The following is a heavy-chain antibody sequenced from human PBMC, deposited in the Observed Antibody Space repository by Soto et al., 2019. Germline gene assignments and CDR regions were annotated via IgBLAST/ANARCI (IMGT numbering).Heavy chain of an antibody. Sequence: ASVKVSCKTSGYTFTDYYTHWVRQAPGQGLEWMGWMNPKSGGAYFAQKFQGRVTLTRDTSIGTAYIEVNSLTSDDTAVYFCTSPNIEDSDALYDSFDILGKGTTVTF. CDR2: MNPKSGGA. V-gene: IGHV1-2*02. CDR1: GYTFTDYY. D-gene: IGHD5-18*01. CDR3: TSPNIEDSDALYDSFDI. J-gene: IGHJ3*02.